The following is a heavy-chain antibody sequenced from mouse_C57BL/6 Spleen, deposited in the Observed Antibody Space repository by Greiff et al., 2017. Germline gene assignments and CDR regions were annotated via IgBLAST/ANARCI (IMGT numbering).Heavy chain of an antibody. V-gene: IGHV1-52*01. CDR3: ARSGDKDAMDY. CDR1: GYTFTSYW. CDR2: IDPTDSKT. D-gene: IGHD3-3*01. Sequence: VHVKQPGAELVRPGSSVKLSCKASGYTFTSYWMHWVKQRPLQGLEWIGNIDPTDSKTHYNQKFKDKATLTVDKSSSTAYMQLSSLTAEDSAVYYWARSGDKDAMDYWGQGTSVTVSS. J-gene: IGHJ4*01.